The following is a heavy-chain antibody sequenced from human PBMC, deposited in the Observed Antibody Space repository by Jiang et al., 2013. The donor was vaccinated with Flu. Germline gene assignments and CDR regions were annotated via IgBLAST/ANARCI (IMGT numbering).Heavy chain of an antibody. Sequence: SGAEVKKPGASVKVSCKASGYTFTGYYMHWVRHAPGQGLEWMGWINPRNDGTSYARKFQGRVTMTRDTSIATAYMELSGLKSDDTAVYYCARDLDDTGGYYGVGDYWGQGTLVTVSS. J-gene: IGHJ4*02. CDR2: INPRNDGT. V-gene: IGHV1-2*02. CDR1: GYTFTGYY. D-gene: IGHD3-3*01. CDR3: ARDLDDTGGYYGVGDY.